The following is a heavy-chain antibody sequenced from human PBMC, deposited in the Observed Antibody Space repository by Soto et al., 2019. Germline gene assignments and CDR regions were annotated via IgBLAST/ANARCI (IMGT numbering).Heavy chain of an antibody. Sequence: QVQLVQSGAEVKRPGSSVKVSCKASGDTFTFYSINWVRQAPGLGLEWMGRINPILSMSNYAQRLQGRVTMTADKSTSTAYMERSSLRSEDTAIYYCASSYGSGYRAFDYWGQGALVTVSS. D-gene: IGHD3-10*01. J-gene: IGHJ4*02. V-gene: IGHV1-69*02. CDR2: INPILSMS. CDR3: ASSYGSGYRAFDY. CDR1: GDTFTFYS.